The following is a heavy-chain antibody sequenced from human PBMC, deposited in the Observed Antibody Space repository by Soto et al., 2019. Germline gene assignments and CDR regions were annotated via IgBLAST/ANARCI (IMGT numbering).Heavy chain of an antibody. D-gene: IGHD2-15*01. CDR2: ISYDGRNK. V-gene: IGHV3-30*18. CDR1: GFTFSSYG. Sequence: GVPMRLSCSASGFTFSSYGMHSGRQAPGNAPAWVPVISYDGRNKYYAASAKGRFTISRENSKNALYLKMKSLRAEDTAVYYCAKDGPCSGGSCYVLGIDYWGKGTLVTVSS. J-gene: IGHJ4*02. CDR3: AKDGPCSGGSCYVLGIDY.